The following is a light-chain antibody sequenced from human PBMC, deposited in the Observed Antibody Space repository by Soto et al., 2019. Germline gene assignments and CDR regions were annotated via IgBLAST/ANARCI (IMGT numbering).Light chain of an antibody. J-gene: IGKJ1*01. CDR3: QQDSPDSHT. Sequence: DIQMTQSPPTLSASVGDRVTITCRASQPVSSWVAWYQQRPGKAPKVMIYDASVLVRGVPSRFSGSGSGTEFTLIISSLQPDDFANYSCQQDSPDSHTFGQGTKVEI. CDR2: DAS. CDR1: QPVSSW. V-gene: IGKV1-5*01.